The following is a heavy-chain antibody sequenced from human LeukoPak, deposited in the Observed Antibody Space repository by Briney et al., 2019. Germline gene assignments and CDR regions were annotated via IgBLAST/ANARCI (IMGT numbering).Heavy chain of an antibody. CDR2: IGGRGGST. CDR1: GIRFSDFT. J-gene: IGHJ5*02. CDR3: GKEGGA. V-gene: IGHV3-23*01. D-gene: IGHD3-16*01. Sequence: SGGSLRLSCAASGIRFSDFTMSWVRQAPGKGQEWVSAIGGRGGSTYYADSLGGRFTNSRDNSKDMLYLQMNSLKGEDTATYYCGKEGGAWGQGTKVTVSS.